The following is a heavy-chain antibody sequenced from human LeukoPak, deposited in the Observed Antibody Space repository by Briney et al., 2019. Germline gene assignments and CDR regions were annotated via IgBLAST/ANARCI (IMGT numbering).Heavy chain of an antibody. CDR1: GGSIYSYY. Sequence: SETLSLTFTVSGGSIYSYYWSWIRQPPGKGLEGIGYIYNSGSTNYNPSLKSRVTISVDTSKNQVSLKLSSVTAADTAVYYCARFQSSSSWDYYYGLDVWGQGITVTVSS. CDR2: IYNSGST. J-gene: IGHJ6*02. D-gene: IGHD2-2*01. CDR3: ARFQSSSSWDYYYGLDV. V-gene: IGHV4-59*01.